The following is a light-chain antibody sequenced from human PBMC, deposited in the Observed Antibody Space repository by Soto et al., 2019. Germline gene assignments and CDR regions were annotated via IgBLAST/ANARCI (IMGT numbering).Light chain of an antibody. CDR3: QQYSSYWT. J-gene: IGKJ1*01. CDR1: QDLDKW. V-gene: IGKV1-5*03. CDR2: KSS. Sequence: ILMSQSPSSLSASVGDRVTITCRASQDLDKWLAWYQQKPGKATNLLIYKSSTLREGVPSRFSGFGSGTEYILNISDLQTDDFGTDYGQQYSSYWTFGHGTMVEIK.